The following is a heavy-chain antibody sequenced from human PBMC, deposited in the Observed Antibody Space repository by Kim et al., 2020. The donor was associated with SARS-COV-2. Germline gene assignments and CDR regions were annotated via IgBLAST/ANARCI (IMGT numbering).Heavy chain of an antibody. J-gene: IGHJ6*03. CDR3: ARGVHVPEEITIFGVASYYYYMDV. D-gene: IGHD3-3*01. CDR2: MNPNSGNT. Sequence: ASVKVSCKASGYTFTSYDINWVRQATGQGLEWMGWMNPNSGNTGYAQKFQGRVTMTRNTSISTAYMELSSLRSEDTAVYYCARGVHVPEEITIFGVASYYYYMDVWGKGTTVTVSS. V-gene: IGHV1-8*01. CDR1: GYTFTSYD.